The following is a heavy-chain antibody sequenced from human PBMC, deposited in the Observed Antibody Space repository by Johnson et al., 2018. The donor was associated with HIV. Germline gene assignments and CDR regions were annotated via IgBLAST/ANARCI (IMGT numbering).Heavy chain of an antibody. D-gene: IGHD1-26*01. CDR2: ISYDGSNK. CDR1: GFTFSSYA. CDR3: AREGVSGSYYDAFDI. Sequence: QVQLVESGGGLVQPGGSLRLSCAASGFTFSSYAMHWVRQAPGKGLEWVAVISYDGSNKYYADSVKGRFPISRDNSKNTLFLQMDSLRADDTAVYYCAREGVSGSYYDAFDIWGQGTMVTVSS. V-gene: IGHV3-30*04. J-gene: IGHJ3*02.